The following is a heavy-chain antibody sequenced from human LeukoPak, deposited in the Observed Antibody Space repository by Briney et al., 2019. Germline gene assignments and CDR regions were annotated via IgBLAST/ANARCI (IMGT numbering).Heavy chain of an antibody. V-gene: IGHV3-23*01. CDR2: ISISGGTT. CDR1: AFAFSNHA. Sequence: PGGSLRLSCTASAFAFSNHAMSWVRQAPGKGLEWVSSISISGGTTYYADSVKGRFTISRENSKSTLYLQMNNLRADDTAVYYCAKVRVGGYSYGYHYYYGMDVWGQGTTVTVSS. D-gene: IGHD5-18*01. J-gene: IGHJ6*02. CDR3: AKVRVGGYSYGYHYYYGMDV.